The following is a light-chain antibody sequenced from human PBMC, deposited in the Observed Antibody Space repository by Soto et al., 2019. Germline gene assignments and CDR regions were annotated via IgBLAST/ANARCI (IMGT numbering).Light chain of an antibody. CDR2: AAS. V-gene: IGKV1-39*01. Sequence: IRMTDSPSALSSSTGDVFTITGGASESISSYLNWYQQKKGKAPKLLIYAASSLQSGVPSRFSGSGYGTDFNLTISSLQTEDFATYYCQQSYSTPWTFGQGTKVDIK. CDR1: ESISSY. CDR3: QQSYSTPWT. J-gene: IGKJ1*01.